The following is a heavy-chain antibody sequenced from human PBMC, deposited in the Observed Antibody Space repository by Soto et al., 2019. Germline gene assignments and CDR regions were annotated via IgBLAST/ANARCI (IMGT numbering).Heavy chain of an antibody. J-gene: IGHJ3*02. CDR1: GFTFSSYG. V-gene: IGHV3-30*03. D-gene: IGHD6-6*01. Sequence: PGGSLRLSCAASGFTFSSYGMHWVRQAPGKGLEWVAVISYDGSNKYYADSVKGRFTISRDNSKNTLYLQMNSLRAEDTAVYYCAILPTIAAPSSGAFDIWGQGTMVTVSS. CDR2: ISYDGSNK. CDR3: AILPTIAAPSSGAFDI.